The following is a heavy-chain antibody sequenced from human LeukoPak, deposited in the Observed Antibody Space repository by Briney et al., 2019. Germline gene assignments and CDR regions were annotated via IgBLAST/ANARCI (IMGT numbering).Heavy chain of an antibody. V-gene: IGHV4-4*07. D-gene: IGHD3-10*01. CDR1: GGSISSYY. CDR3: ARDRSGYYYGSGSFYYYYYYMDV. CDR2: IYTSGST. Sequence: SETLSLTCTVSGGSISSYYWSWIRQPPGKGLEWIGRIYTSGSTNYNPSLKSRVTMSVDTSKNQFSLKLSSVTAADTAVYYCARDRSGYYYGSGSFYYYYYYMDVWGKGTTVTISS. J-gene: IGHJ6*03.